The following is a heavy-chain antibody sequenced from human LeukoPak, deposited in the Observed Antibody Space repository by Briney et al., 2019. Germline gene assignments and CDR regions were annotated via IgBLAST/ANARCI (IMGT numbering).Heavy chain of an antibody. V-gene: IGHV3-53*01. CDR2: LHRDGSV. J-gene: IGHJ4*02. D-gene: IGHD3-16*01. Sequence: GGTLRLSCAASGFTVSDNNMIWVRQAPGKGLEWVSTLHRDGSVRYADSVNGRFTISRDDSKNTLSLQMSSLRDEDTAVYYCVRVHGGGYWGQGTLVTVSS. CDR3: VRVHGGGY. CDR1: GFTVSDNN.